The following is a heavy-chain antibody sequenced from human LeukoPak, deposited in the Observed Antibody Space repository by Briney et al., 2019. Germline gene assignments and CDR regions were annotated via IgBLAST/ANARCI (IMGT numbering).Heavy chain of an antibody. V-gene: IGHV3-48*03. CDR1: VFTFSSYE. D-gene: IGHD7-27*01. Sequence: PGGFLSLSCASSVFTFSSYEMSWVRQAPGEGLEWVSYISGSSSTIYYADSVKGRFTSSRDNAKNSLNLQMNSLRAEDTAVYYCASGDAGYYYGMDVWGQGTTVTVS. J-gene: IGHJ6*02. CDR2: ISGSSSTI. CDR3: ASGDAGYYYGMDV.